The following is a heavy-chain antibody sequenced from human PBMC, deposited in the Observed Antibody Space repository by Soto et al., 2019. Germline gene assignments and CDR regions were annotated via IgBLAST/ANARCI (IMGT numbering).Heavy chain of an antibody. Sequence: GGSLRLSCSGSGFTFSRYSLMWFRQAPGKGLEYVSTINSIGDNTWYAGSVKGRFTTSRDNSMNTVYLQMSSLRSEDTSVYYCVPFYHFWSGSTELWGPPPWGKGTLFTVSS. CDR1: GFTFSRYS. D-gene: IGHD3-3*01. CDR3: VPFYHFWSGSTELWGPPP. V-gene: IGHV3-64D*08. J-gene: IGHJ5*02. CDR2: INSIGDNT.